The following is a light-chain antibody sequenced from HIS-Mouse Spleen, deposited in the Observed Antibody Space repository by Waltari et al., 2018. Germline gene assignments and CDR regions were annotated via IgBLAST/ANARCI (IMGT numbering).Light chain of an antibody. CDR3: CSYAGSYTLV. CDR2: DVS. Sequence: TISCTGTSSDVGGYNYVSWYQQHPGKAPKLMNYDVSKRPSGVPDRFSGSKSGNTASLTISGLQAEDEADYYCCSYAGSYTLVFGGGTKLTVL. V-gene: IGLV2-11*01. CDR1: SSDVGGYNY. J-gene: IGLJ2*01.